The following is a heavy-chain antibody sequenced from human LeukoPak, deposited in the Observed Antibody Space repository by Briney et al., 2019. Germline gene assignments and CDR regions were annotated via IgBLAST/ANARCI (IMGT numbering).Heavy chain of an antibody. V-gene: IGHV3-74*01. J-gene: IGHJ4*02. CDR3: ARGGFSGSYYEGPDY. CDR2: INSDGSST. Sequence: GGSLRLSCAASGFTFSSYWMHWVRQAPGKGLVWVSRINSDGSSTNYADSVKGRFTISRDNAKNTLYPQMNSLRAEDTAVYYCARGGFSGSYYEGPDYWGQGTLVTVSS. D-gene: IGHD1-26*01. CDR1: GFTFSSYW.